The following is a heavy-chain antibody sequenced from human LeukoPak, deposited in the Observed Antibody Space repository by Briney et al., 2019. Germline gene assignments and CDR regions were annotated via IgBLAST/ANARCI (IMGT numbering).Heavy chain of an antibody. CDR2: MSYDGFNK. CDR3: AKTKGYSYGYYFDY. V-gene: IGHV3-30*18. CDR1: GFTFSSYV. D-gene: IGHD5-18*01. Sequence: PGGSLRLSCAASGFTFSSYVMHWDRQSLGKGLEWVAVMSYDGFNKYYADSVKGRFTISRDNSKNTLYLQMNSLRAEDTAVYYCAKTKGYSYGYYFDYWGQGTLVTVSS. J-gene: IGHJ4*02.